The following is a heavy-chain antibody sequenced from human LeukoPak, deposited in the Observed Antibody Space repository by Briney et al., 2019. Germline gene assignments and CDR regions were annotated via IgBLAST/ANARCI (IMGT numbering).Heavy chain of an antibody. J-gene: IGHJ4*02. CDR1: GGSVSSGDYY. V-gene: IGHV4-30-4*01. Sequence: SETLSLTCTVSGGSVSSGDYYWSWIRQSPGTGLEWIGYIYYTGSISYNPSLKSRLTISVDTSKNQFSLKLSSVTAADTAVYYCARGPNYVWGSYRYFDYWGQGTLVTVSS. CDR3: ARGPNYVWGSYRYFDY. D-gene: IGHD3-16*02. CDR2: IYYTGSI.